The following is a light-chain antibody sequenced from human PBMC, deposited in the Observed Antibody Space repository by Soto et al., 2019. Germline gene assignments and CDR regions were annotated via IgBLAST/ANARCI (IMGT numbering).Light chain of an antibody. J-gene: IGKJ1*01. Sequence: DVVLTQTPLSSPVTLGQPASISCRSSQSLVYSDGNTYLSWLQQRPGQPPRLLIYQISNRFSGVPERFSGSGAGTDFTLKISRVEGEDVGVYYCMQFAHFPRTFGQGTKVEI. CDR1: QSLVYSDGNTY. CDR3: MQFAHFPRT. CDR2: QIS. V-gene: IGKV2-24*01.